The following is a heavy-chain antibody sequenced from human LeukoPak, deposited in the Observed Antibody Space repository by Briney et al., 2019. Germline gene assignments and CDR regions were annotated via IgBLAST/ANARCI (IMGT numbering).Heavy chain of an antibody. CDR1: GYSFTGYY. Sequence: ASVKVSCKASGYSFTGYYMHWVRQAPGQGLEWMGWINPNSGGTNYAQKFQGWVTMTRDTSISTAYMELSRLRSDDTAVYYCARVNSGGSHNYFDYWGQGTLVTVSS. D-gene: IGHD2-15*01. CDR2: INPNSGGT. V-gene: IGHV1-2*04. CDR3: ARVNSGGSHNYFDY. J-gene: IGHJ4*02.